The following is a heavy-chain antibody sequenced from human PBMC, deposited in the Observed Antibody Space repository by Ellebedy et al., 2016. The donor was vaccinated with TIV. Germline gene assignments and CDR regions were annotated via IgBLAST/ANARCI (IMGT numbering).Heavy chain of an antibody. D-gene: IGHD4-17*01. J-gene: IGHJ5*02. CDR3: ARRASYGDYAVQVNPWFDP. Sequence: GESLKISCAASGFNFRSYWMTWVRQAPGKGLEWVAKIRQEGDEIYYVESVKGRFTISSDNAKSSLFLQMNSLRVEDTAVYYCARRASYGDYAVQVNPWFDPWGQGTLVTVSS. CDR1: GFNFRSYW. CDR2: IRQEGDEI. V-gene: IGHV3-7*01.